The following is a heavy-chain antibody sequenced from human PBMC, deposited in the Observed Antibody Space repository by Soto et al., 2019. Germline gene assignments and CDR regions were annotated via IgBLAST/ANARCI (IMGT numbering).Heavy chain of an antibody. CDR2: ISYDGSNK. V-gene: IGHV3-30*18. J-gene: IGHJ5*02. CDR1: GFTFSSYG. D-gene: IGHD6-19*01. CDR3: AKDLFEGGWRYTWFDP. Sequence: GGSLRLSCAASGFTFSSYGMHWVRQAPGKGLEWVAVISYDGSNKYYADSVKGRFTISRDNSKNTLYLQMNSLRAEDTAVYYCAKDLFEGGWRYTWFDPWGQGTLVTVS.